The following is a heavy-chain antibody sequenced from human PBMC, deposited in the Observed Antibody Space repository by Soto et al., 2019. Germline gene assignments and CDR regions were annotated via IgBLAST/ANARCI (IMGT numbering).Heavy chain of an antibody. CDR3: ASRLGYSSGWYWFDP. V-gene: IGHV5-51*01. Sequence: PGEALKISCKGSGYSFTTYWIGGVGQIPRKGVEWMGITYPGYSDTRYSPSFQGQVTISADKSISTAYLQWSSLKASATAMYYCASRLGYSSGWYWFDPWGQGTLVTVSS. J-gene: IGHJ5*02. CDR2: TYPGYSDT. D-gene: IGHD6-19*01. CDR1: GYSFTTYW.